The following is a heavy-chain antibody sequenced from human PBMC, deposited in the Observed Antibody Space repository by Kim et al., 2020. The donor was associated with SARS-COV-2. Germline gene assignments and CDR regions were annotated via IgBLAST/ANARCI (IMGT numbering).Heavy chain of an antibody. Sequence: SETLSLTCAVYGGSFSGYYWSWIRQPPGKGLEWIGEINHSGSTNYNPSLKSRVTISVDTSKNQFSLKLSSVTAADTAVYYCASSSGMREFDYWGQGTLVTVSS. CDR2: INHSGST. D-gene: IGHD1-26*01. CDR3: ASSSGMREFDY. V-gene: IGHV4-34*01. J-gene: IGHJ4*02. CDR1: GGSFSGYY.